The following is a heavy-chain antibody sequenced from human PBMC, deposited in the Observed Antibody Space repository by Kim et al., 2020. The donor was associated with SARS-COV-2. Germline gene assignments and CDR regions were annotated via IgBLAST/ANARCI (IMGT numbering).Heavy chain of an antibody. V-gene: IGHV3-7*03. J-gene: IGHJ4*02. CDR1: GFTFSSYW. CDR3: ARPTYYGSGSYSPPDY. D-gene: IGHD3-10*01. CDR2: IKQDGSEK. Sequence: GGSLRLSCAASGFTFSSYWMSWVRQAPGKGLEWVANIKQDGSEKYYVDSVKGRFTISRDNAKNSLYLQMNSLRAEDTAVYYCARPTYYGSGSYSPPDYWGQGTLVTVSS.